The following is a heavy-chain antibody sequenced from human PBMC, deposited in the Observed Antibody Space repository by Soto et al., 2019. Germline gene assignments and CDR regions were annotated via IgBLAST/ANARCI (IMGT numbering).Heavy chain of an antibody. Sequence: GESLKISCKGSGYSFSRHWIGWVGRVPGKGLEWMGIIYPGDSNIRYSPSFEGQIDMSADRSINTAYLRLSSLKASDTATYYCARHLDEYSSASGFDYRGQGTLVTVSS. CDR2: IYPGDSNI. D-gene: IGHD6-6*01. J-gene: IGHJ4*02. V-gene: IGHV5-51*01. CDR1: GYSFSRHW. CDR3: ARHLDEYSSASGFDY.